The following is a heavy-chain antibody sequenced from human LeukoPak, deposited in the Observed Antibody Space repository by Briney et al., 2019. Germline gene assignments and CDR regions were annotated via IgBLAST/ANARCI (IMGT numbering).Heavy chain of an antibody. CDR2: FDPEDGET. CDR1: GYTLTELS. J-gene: IGHJ4*02. D-gene: IGHD3-22*01. CDR3: AVHAFHSSGYLY. V-gene: IGHV1-24*01. Sequence: ASVKVSCKVSGYTLTELSMHWVRQAPGKGLSGMGGFDPEDGETIYAQKFQGRVTMTEDTSTDTAYMELSSLRSEDTAVYYCAVHAFHSSGYLYWGQGTLVTVSS.